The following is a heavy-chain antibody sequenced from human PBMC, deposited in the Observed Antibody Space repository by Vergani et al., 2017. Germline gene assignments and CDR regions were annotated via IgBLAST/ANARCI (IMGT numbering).Heavy chain of an antibody. CDR3: AGGQDYERAGFDP. CDR2: IIPILGIA. V-gene: IGHV1-69*02. CDR1: GCTFSSYT. J-gene: IGHJ5*02. D-gene: IGHD4-17*01. Sequence: QVQLVQSGAEVKKPGSSVKVSCKASGCTFSSYTISWVRQAPGQGLEWMGRIIPILGIANYAQKFQGRVTITADKSTSTAYMELSSLRSEDTAVYYCAGGQDYERAGFDPWGQGTLVTVSA.